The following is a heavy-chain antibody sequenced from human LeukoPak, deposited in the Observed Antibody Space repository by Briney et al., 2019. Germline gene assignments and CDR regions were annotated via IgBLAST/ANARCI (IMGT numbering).Heavy chain of an antibody. CDR3: ATSRHYYDSSGYKYYYFDY. D-gene: IGHD3-22*01. CDR2: FDPEDGET. Sequence: GASVKVSCKVSGYTLTELSMHWVRQAPGKGLEWMGGFDPEDGETIYAQKLQGRVTMTEDTSTDTAYMELSSLRSEDTAVYYCATSRHYYDSSGYKYYYFDYWGQGTLVTVSS. CDR1: GYTLTELS. V-gene: IGHV1-24*01. J-gene: IGHJ4*02.